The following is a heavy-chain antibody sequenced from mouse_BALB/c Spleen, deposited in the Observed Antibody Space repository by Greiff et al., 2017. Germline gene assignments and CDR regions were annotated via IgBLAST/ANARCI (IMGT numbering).Heavy chain of an antibody. V-gene: IGHV1-54*01. Sequence: VQLQQSGAELVRPGTSVKVSCKASGYAFTNYLIEWVKQRPGQGLEWIGVINPGSGGTNYNEKFKGKATLTADKSSSTAYMQLSSLTSDDSAVYFCARHSGGDYFDYWGQGTTLTVSS. CDR3: ARHSGGDYFDY. CDR1: GYAFTNYL. D-gene: IGHD3-1*01. J-gene: IGHJ2*01. CDR2: INPGSGGT.